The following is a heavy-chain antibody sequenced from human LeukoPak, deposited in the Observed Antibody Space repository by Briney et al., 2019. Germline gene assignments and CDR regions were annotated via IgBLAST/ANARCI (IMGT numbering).Heavy chain of an antibody. J-gene: IGHJ3*02. V-gene: IGHV3-7*01. Sequence: PGGSLRLSCAASGFTFSRYWMSWVRQAPGKGLEWVANIKQDGNEKYYVNSVKGRFTISRDNAKNSLYLQMNSLGAEDTAMYYCARVNPLMAPGAFDIWGQGTMVTVSS. CDR1: GFTFSRYW. D-gene: IGHD2-8*01. CDR3: ARVNPLMAPGAFDI. CDR2: IKQDGNEK.